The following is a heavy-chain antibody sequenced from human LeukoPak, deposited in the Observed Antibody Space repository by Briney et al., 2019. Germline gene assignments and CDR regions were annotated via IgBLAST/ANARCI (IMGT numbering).Heavy chain of an antibody. D-gene: IGHD3-22*01. Sequence: GGSLRLSCAASGFTFSSIHMVWVRQAPGKGLEWVSVTYTGGNSYYADSVKGRFIISRDISKNTLYLQMNSLRAEDSALYYCARGGRGSAAVVAPRSFDIWGQGTMVTVSS. V-gene: IGHV3-53*01. J-gene: IGHJ3*02. CDR3: ARGGRGSAAVVAPRSFDI. CDR2: TYTGGNS. CDR1: GFTFSSIH.